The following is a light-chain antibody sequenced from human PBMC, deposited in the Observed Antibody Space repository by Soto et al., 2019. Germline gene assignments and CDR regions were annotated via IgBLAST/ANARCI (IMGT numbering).Light chain of an antibody. CDR3: QKYNRTPRT. Sequence: DFQMTQSPSSLSASVGDRVTITCRASQDISDHLAWYQHKPGKAPKLLIYEAATLKSRVPSRFSGGGFGTDFTITISSLQPEDVATYYCQKYNRTPRTFGQGTKVELK. J-gene: IGKJ1*01. V-gene: IGKV1-27*01. CDR2: EAA. CDR1: QDISDH.